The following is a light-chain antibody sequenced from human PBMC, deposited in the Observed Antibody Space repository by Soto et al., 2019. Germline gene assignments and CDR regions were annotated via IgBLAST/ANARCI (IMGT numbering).Light chain of an antibody. CDR1: TSNIGKNT. V-gene: IGLV1-36*01. CDR2: YDD. J-gene: IGLJ3*02. CDR3: GAWDDSLNGWV. Sequence: QLVLTQPPSVSEGPGQRVTISCSGSTSNIGKNTVNSYQQLPGEAPKLFIYYDDLLASGVSDRFSGSKSGTSASLAISRLQSEDEAHYYCGAWDDSLNGWVFGGGTKLTVL.